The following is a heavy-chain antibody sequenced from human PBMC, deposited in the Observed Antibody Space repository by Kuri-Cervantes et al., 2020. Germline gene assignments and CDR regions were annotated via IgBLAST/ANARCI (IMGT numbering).Heavy chain of an antibody. CDR1: GFTFSDYY. Sequence: GESLKISCAASGFTFSDYYMSWIRQAPGKGLEWVSYISSSGSTIYYADSVKGRFTITRDNSKNTLYLQMNSLRAEDTDVYYCARASLENWNYGDYYYYYGMDVWGQGTTVTVSS. V-gene: IGHV3-11*04. CDR3: ARASLENWNYGDYYYYYGMDV. CDR2: ISSSGSTI. J-gene: IGHJ6*02. D-gene: IGHD1-7*01.